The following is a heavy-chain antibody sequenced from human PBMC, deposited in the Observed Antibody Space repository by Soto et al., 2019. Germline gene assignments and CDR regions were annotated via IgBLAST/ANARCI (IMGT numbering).Heavy chain of an antibody. V-gene: IGHV4-61*08. CDR1: GGYISSGGYY. CDR3: ARGKVLFDY. Sequence: PSETLSLTCTVSGGYISSGGYYWSWIRQPPGKGLEWIGYVYYNGTTNQVPSLRRRVTLSVETSKNQFSLRLKSLSAADTAVYYCARGKVLFDYWGQGILVTVSS. J-gene: IGHJ4*02. CDR2: VYYNGTT.